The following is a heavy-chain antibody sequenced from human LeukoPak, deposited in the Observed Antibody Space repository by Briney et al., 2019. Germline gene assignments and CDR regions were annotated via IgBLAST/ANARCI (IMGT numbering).Heavy chain of an antibody. D-gene: IGHD1-1*01. CDR3: ARDEKNWNYFDH. CDR1: RGSISSPNYY. CDR2: IYYSGST. J-gene: IGHJ4*02. V-gene: IGHV4-39*07. Sequence: SETLSLTCSVSRGSISSPNYYWGWIRQSPEKGLEWIGNIYYSGSTYYNPSLKSRVTISVDTSKNQFSLKLSSVTAADTAVYYCARDEKNWNYFDHWGQGTLVTVSS.